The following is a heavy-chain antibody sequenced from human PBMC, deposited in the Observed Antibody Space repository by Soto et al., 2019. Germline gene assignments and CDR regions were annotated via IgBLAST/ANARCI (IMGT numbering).Heavy chain of an antibody. V-gene: IGHV3-74*01. Sequence: EVQLVESGGGLVQPGGSLRLSCAASGFTFSYYWMHWVRQAPGQGLVWVSRIHSDGSSTTYADSVKGRFTISRDNAKNTLYLQMNSLRAVDTAVYYCARGDKGAFDMWGQGTMVSVSS. J-gene: IGHJ3*02. CDR3: ARGDKGAFDM. CDR2: IHSDGSST. CDR1: GFTFSYYW. D-gene: IGHD2-21*02.